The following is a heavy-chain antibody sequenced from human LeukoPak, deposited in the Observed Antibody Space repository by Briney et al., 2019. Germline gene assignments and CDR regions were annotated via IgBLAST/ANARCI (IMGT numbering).Heavy chain of an antibody. CDR3: ARGSRYYYYYMDV. Sequence: ASVKVSCKASGYTFTSYGISWVRQAPGQGLEWMGRMSAYNNNTNYAQKLQGRVTMTTDTSTSTAYMELRSLRSDDTAVYYCARGSRYYYYYMDVWGKGTTVTVSS. J-gene: IGHJ6*03. CDR2: MSAYNNNT. V-gene: IGHV1-18*01. CDR1: GYTFTSYG.